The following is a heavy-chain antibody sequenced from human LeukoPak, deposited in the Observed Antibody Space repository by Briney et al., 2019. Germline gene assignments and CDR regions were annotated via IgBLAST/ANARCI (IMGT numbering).Heavy chain of an antibody. CDR3: ARDLRIPNYDFWSGYYLGNLGY. J-gene: IGHJ4*02. D-gene: IGHD3-3*01. V-gene: IGHV4-61*02. Sequence: SETLSLTCTVSGGSISSGSYYWSWIRQPAGKGLEWIGRIYITGSTNYNPSLKSRVTISVDTSKNQFSLKLSSVTAADTAVYYCARDLRIPNYDFWSGYYLGNLGYWGQGTLVTVSS. CDR1: GGSISSGSYY. CDR2: IYITGST.